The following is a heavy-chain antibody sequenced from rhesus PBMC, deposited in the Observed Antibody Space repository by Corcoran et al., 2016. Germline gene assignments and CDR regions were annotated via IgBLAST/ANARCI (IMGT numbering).Heavy chain of an antibody. V-gene: IGHV3S25*01. CDR1: GFTFSSYW. CDR2: INRGGVST. CDR3: AKALEIQWVQLRYYGLDS. D-gene: IGHD5-24*01. J-gene: IGHJ6*01. Sequence: EVQLVESGGGLAKPGGSLRLSCAASGFTFSSYWLNWVRQAPGKGLEWVSAINRGGVSTYSADSVNGRFTISRDNSKNTLSLQMNSLRAEDTAVYYCAKALEIQWVQLRYYGLDSWGQGVVVTVSS.